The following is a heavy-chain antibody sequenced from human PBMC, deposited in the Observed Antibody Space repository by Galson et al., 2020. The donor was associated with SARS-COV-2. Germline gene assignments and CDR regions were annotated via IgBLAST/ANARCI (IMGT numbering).Heavy chain of an antibody. V-gene: IGHV3-33*01. Sequence: PGGSLRLSCAASGFTFSTYGMHWVRQAPGKGLEWVTVIWYDGSNKYYADSVKGRFTISRDNSKNTLYLQMNSLRAEDTAVYYCARDISRGREYFQHWGQGTLVTVSS. CDR3: ARDISRGREYFQH. CDR1: GFTFSTYG. J-gene: IGHJ1*01. D-gene: IGHD3-10*01. CDR2: IWYDGSNK.